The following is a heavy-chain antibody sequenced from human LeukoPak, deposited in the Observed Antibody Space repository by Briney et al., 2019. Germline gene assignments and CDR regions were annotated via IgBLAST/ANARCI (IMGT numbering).Heavy chain of an antibody. CDR3: AKVAPEKYFQH. J-gene: IGHJ1*01. V-gene: IGHV3-30*18. Sequence: GGSLRLSCAASGFTFSSYGMHWVRQASGKGLEWVAVISYDGSNKYYADSVKGRFTISRDNSKNTLYLQMNSLRAEDTAVYYCAKVAPEKYFQHWGQGTLVTVSS. CDR1: GFTFSSYG. CDR2: ISYDGSNK.